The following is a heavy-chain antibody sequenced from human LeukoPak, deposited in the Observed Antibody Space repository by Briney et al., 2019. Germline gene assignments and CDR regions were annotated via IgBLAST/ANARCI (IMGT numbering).Heavy chain of an antibody. V-gene: IGHV3-23*01. Sequence: GGPLRLSCAASGFPFSSYAMSWVRQAPGKALEWVSAISGSGGSTYYADSVKGRFTISRDNSKNTLYLQMNSLRAEDTAVYYCAKGSHVVVTAIDYWGQGTLVTVSS. CDR1: GFPFSSYA. CDR3: AKGSHVVVTAIDY. J-gene: IGHJ4*02. CDR2: ISGSGGST. D-gene: IGHD2-21*02.